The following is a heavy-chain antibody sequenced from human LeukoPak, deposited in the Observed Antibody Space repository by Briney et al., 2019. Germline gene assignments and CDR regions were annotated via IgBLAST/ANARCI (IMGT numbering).Heavy chain of an antibody. J-gene: IGHJ4*02. CDR1: GFTFSSYA. CDR2: ISYDGSNK. V-gene: IGHV3-30*01. Sequence: GGSLRLSCAASGFTFSSYAMHWVRQAPGKGLEWVAVISYDGSNKYYADSVKGRFTISRDNSKNTLYLQMNSLRAEDTAVYYCARAFIAVAGTGGFDYWGQGTLVTVSS. CDR3: ARAFIAVAGTGGFDY. D-gene: IGHD6-19*01.